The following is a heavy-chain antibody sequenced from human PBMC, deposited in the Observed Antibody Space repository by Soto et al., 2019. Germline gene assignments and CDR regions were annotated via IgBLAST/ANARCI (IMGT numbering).Heavy chain of an antibody. CDR3: ARGARGLYFMDV. CDR1: GFTFSDYW. CDR2: IKGDLITT. J-gene: IGHJ6*03. Sequence: EVQVVESGGGLVQPGGSLRLSCAAYGFTFSDYWMHWVRQAPGKGLVWVSRIKGDLITTNYADSVKGRFTISRDNARNTVSLQIDSLRAEDTAVYYCARGARGLYFMDVWGKGTTVTVSS. D-gene: IGHD5-12*01. V-gene: IGHV3-74*01.